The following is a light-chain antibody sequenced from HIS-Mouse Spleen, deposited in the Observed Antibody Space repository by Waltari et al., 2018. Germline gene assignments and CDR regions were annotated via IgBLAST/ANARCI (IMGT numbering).Light chain of an antibody. J-gene: IGLJ2*01. CDR3: CSYAGSYTLV. CDR2: DVS. Sequence: QSALTQPRSVSGSPGQSVTISCIGTSSDVGGDNYVSWYQQHPGKAPKLMIYDVSKRPSGVPDRFSGSKSGNTASLTISGLQAEDEADYYCCSYAGSYTLVFGGGTKLTVL. CDR1: SSDVGGDNY. V-gene: IGLV2-11*01.